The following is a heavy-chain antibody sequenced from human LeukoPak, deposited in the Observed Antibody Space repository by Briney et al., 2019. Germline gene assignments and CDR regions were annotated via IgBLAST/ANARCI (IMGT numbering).Heavy chain of an antibody. V-gene: IGHV1-18*01. CDR2: ISAYNGNT. J-gene: IGHJ6*02. Sequence: GASVKVSCKASGYTFTSYGISWVRQAPGQGLEWMGWISAYNGNTNYAQKLQGRVTMTTDTSTSTAYMELRSLRSDDTAVYYCAREYCSSTSCYTVRPYYYYGMVVWGQGTTVTVSS. D-gene: IGHD2-2*01. CDR3: AREYCSSTSCYTVRPYYYYGMVV. CDR1: GYTFTSYG.